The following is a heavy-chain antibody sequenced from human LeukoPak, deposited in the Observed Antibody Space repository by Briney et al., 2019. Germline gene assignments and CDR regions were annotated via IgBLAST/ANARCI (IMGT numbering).Heavy chain of an antibody. Sequence: SVKVSCKASGGTFSSYAISWVRQAPGQGLEWMGGIIPIFGTANYAQKFQGRVTITADESTSTAYMELRSLRSDDTAVYYCARDGSGSYQGIFDYWGQGTLVTVSS. CDR2: IIPIFGTA. J-gene: IGHJ4*02. CDR3: ARDGSGSYQGIFDY. V-gene: IGHV1-69*13. D-gene: IGHD1-26*01. CDR1: GGTFSSYA.